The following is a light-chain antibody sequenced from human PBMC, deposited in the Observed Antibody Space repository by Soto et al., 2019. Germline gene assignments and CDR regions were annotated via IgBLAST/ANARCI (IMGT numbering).Light chain of an antibody. CDR2: DAS. CDR3: QQRSNWPT. V-gene: IGKV3-11*01. Sequence: ELVLTQSPATLSLSPGERATLSCRASQSVSSYLAWYQQKPGQAPRLLIYDASNRATGIPARFSGSGSGTDFTLTISSLEPEDFAVYYCQQRSNWPTVGQGTKVDIK. J-gene: IGKJ1*01. CDR1: QSVSSY.